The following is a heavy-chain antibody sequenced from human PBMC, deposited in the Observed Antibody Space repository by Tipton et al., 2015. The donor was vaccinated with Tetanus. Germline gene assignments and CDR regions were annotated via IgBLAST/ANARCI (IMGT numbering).Heavy chain of an antibody. V-gene: IGHV3-30-3*01. Sequence: SLRLSCEASGFTFGKYAIHWVRQAPGRGLEWLAVVSFDGTNTYYADSVKGRSTISRDTSKSAVYLHMSSLSPQDTAVYYCARASYDTVTGYYLDAFDVWGQGSMVTVSS. CDR2: VSFDGTNT. CDR1: GFTFGKYA. J-gene: IGHJ3*01. CDR3: ARASYDTVTGYYLDAFDV. D-gene: IGHD3-9*01.